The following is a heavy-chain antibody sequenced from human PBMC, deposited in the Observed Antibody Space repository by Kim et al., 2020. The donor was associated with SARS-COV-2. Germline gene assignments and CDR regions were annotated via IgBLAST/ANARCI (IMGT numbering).Heavy chain of an antibody. V-gene: IGHV3-30*04. CDR1: GFTFSDYA. CDR2: ISYDGSNK. Sequence: GGSLRLSCAASGFTFSDYAMHWVRQAPGKGLEWVAVISYDGSNKYYADSVKGRFTISRDNSKSTLYLQMNSLRAEDTAVYYCARDLMAAAVNYYYGMD. D-gene: IGHD6-13*01. CDR3: ARDLMAAAVNYYYGMD. J-gene: IGHJ6*01.